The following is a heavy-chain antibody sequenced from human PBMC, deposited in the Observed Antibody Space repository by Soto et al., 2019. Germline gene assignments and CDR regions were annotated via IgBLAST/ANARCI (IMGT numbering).Heavy chain of an antibody. J-gene: IGHJ4*02. CDR3: ARQGSY. Sequence: SETLSLPCNVSGVSISDTSYYWGWIRQPPGKGLEWIGTIYFNGNTFYNPSLKSRLTISVDTSKNQISLRLTSVTAADTAVYYCARQGSYWGQGTLVTVSS. CDR1: GVSISDTSYY. CDR2: IYFNGNT. V-gene: IGHV4-39*01.